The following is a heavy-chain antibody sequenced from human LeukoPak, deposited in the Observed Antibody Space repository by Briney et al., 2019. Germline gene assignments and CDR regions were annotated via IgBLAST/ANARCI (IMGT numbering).Heavy chain of an antibody. V-gene: IGHV1-2*02. CDR2: INPNSGGT. Sequence: ASVTVSCMASGYTFTDYYMHWVRQAPGQGLEWMGWINPNSGGTNYAQKFQGRVTITRDTSISTAYMELSRLRSDDTAVYYCARVGAVAGTRDWGQGTLVTVSS. CDR1: GYTFTDYY. D-gene: IGHD6-19*01. CDR3: ARVGAVAGTRD. J-gene: IGHJ4*02.